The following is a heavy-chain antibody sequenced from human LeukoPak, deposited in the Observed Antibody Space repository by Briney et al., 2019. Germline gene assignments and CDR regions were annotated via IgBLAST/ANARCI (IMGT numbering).Heavy chain of an antibody. CDR1: GFTFSSYA. CDR2: ISGSGGST. D-gene: IGHD6-13*01. CDR3: AKDLSRIAAAGTGNWFDP. J-gene: IGHJ5*02. Sequence: GGSLRLSCAASGFTFSSYAMSWVRQAPGKGLEWVSAISGSGGSTYYADSVKGRFTISRDNSKNTLYLQMNSLRAEDTAVYYCAKDLSRIAAAGTGNWFDPWGQGTLVTVSS. V-gene: IGHV3-23*01.